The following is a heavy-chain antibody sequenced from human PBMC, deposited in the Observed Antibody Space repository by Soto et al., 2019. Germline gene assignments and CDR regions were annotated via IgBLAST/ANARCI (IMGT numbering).Heavy chain of an antibody. CDR3: AKDRRYSSGWYFYFDY. CDR1: GFTFSSYG. Sequence: SCAASGFTFSSYGMHWVRQAPGKGLEWVAVISYDGSNKYYADSVRGRFTISRDNSKNTLYLQMNSLRAEDTAVYYCAKDRRYSSGWYFYFDYWGQGTLVTVSS. D-gene: IGHD6-19*01. CDR2: ISYDGSNK. J-gene: IGHJ4*02. V-gene: IGHV3-30*18.